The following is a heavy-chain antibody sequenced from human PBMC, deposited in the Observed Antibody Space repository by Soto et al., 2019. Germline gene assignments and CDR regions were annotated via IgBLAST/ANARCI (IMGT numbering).Heavy chain of an antibody. D-gene: IGHD2-15*01. J-gene: IGHJ3*02. Sequence: QVQLVQSGAEVKKPGSSVKVSCKASGGTFSSYVISWVRQAPGQGLEWMGGIIPIFGTANYAQKFQGRVTITADESTSTAYMELSSLRSEDTAVYYCARVDPRVYCSGGSCYSGAFDIWGQGTMVTVSS. V-gene: IGHV1-69*01. CDR3: ARVDPRVYCSGGSCYSGAFDI. CDR1: GGTFSSYV. CDR2: IIPIFGTA.